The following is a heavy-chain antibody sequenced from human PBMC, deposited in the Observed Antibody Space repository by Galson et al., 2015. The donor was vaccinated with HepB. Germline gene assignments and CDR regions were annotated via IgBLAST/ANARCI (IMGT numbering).Heavy chain of an antibody. J-gene: IGHJ4*02. D-gene: IGHD1-14*01. CDR2: ISGSGGST. CDR3: AKVAGTTLTRMLSYFDH. V-gene: IGHV3-23*01. CDR1: GFSFSSYA. Sequence: SLRLSCAASGFSFSSYAMSWVRQAPGKGLEWVSGISGSGGSTYYADSVKGRLTISRDNSKNTLYLQMNSLRAGDTAEYYCAKVAGTTLTRMLSYFDHWGQGTLVTVS.